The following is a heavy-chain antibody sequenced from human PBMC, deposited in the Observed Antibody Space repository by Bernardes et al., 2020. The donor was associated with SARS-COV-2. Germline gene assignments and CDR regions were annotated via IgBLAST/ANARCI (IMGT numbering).Heavy chain of an antibody. CDR2: ISYEGSII. D-gene: IGHD3-3*02. V-gene: IGHV3-30*03. CDR1: GFNLNNYG. J-gene: IGHJ4*02. CDR3: ARRGDIFELGRPSPDY. Sequence: GSLSLSCVASGFNLNNYGMNWVRQAPGKGLEWIAVISYEGSIIFYGDSVKGRFTISRDNSKSTVYLQMTSLSPEDTAVYYCARRGDIFELGRPSPDYWGQGTLVTVSS.